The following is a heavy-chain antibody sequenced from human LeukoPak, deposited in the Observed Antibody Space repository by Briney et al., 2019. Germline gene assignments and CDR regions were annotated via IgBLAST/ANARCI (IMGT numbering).Heavy chain of an antibody. D-gene: IGHD3-9*01. Sequence: GGSLRLSCAASGFTFSSYAMSWVRQAPGKGLEWVSAISGSGGSTYYADSVKGRFTISRDNSKNTLYLQMNSLRAEDTAVYYCAKVGAPYYDILTGYYTYYYYYMDVWGKGTTVTVSS. CDR3: AKVGAPYYDILTGYYTYYYYYMDV. J-gene: IGHJ6*03. V-gene: IGHV3-23*01. CDR2: ISGSGGST. CDR1: GFTFSSYA.